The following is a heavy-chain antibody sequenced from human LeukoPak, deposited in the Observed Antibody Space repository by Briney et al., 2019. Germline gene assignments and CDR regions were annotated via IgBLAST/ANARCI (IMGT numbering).Heavy chain of an antibody. D-gene: IGHD2-15*01. J-gene: IGHJ4*02. CDR3: AKDRGYCSGGSCYPENNFDY. CDR2: ISSSSSTI. CDR1: GFTFSSYS. Sequence: GGSLRLSCAASGFTFSSYSMNWVRQAPGKGLEWVSYISSSSSTIYYADSVKGRFTISRDNAKNSLYLQMNSLRAEDTAVYYCAKDRGYCSGGSCYPENNFDYWGQGTLVTVSS. V-gene: IGHV3-48*01.